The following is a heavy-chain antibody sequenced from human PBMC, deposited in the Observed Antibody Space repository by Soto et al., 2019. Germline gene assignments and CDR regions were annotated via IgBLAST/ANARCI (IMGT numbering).Heavy chain of an antibody. CDR3: ARVFVVVPAAARDFDY. CDR1: GYTFTSYG. V-gene: IGHV1-18*04. Sequence: ASVKVSCKASGYTFTSYGISWVRQAPGQGLEWMGWISAYNGNTNYAQKLQGRVTMTTDTSTRTAYMELRSLRSDDTAVYSCARVFVVVPAAARDFDYWGQGTLVTVSS. D-gene: IGHD2-2*01. CDR2: ISAYNGNT. J-gene: IGHJ4*02.